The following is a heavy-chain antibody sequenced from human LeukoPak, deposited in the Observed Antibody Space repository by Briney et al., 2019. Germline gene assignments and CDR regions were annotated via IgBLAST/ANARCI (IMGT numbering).Heavy chain of an antibody. J-gene: IGHJ6*02. V-gene: IGHV3-23*01. CDR3: AKSRGYYYYYGMDV. CDR1: GFTFSSYA. Sequence: GGSLRLSCASSGFTFSSYAMSWVRQAPGKGLEWVSAISGSGGSTYYADSVKGRFTISRDNSKNTLYLQMNSLRAEDTAVYYCAKSRGYYYYYGMDVWGQGTTVTVSS. CDR2: ISGSGGST.